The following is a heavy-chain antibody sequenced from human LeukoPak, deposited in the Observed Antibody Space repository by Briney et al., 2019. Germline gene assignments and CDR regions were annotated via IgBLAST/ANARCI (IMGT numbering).Heavy chain of an antibody. D-gene: IGHD1-26*01. J-gene: IGHJ4*02. Sequence: SETLSLTCTVSGGSVSSGSYYWSWIRQPPGEGLEWIGYIYYSGSTNYNPSLKSRVTISVDTSKNQFSLKLSSVTAADTAVYYCARARGSYYIGSYFDYWGQGTLVTVSS. V-gene: IGHV4-61*01. CDR2: IYYSGST. CDR3: ARARGSYYIGSYFDY. CDR1: GGSVSSGSYY.